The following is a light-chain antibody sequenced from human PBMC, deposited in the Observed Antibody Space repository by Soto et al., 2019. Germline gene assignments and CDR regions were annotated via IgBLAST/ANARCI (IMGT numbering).Light chain of an antibody. Sequence: DIQMTQSPSTLSASVGDRVTITCRASQSISSWLAWYQQKPGKATKLLIYQASSLETGVPSRFSGSGSGTELTLTISSLQPDDFATYFCQQYNSFTWTFGQGTKVEIK. CDR3: QQYNSFTWT. CDR2: QAS. V-gene: IGKV1-5*03. J-gene: IGKJ1*01. CDR1: QSISSW.